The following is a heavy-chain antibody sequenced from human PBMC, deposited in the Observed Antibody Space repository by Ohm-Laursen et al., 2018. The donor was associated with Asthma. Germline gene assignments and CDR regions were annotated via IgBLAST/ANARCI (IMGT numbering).Heavy chain of an antibody. J-gene: IGHJ6*02. Sequence: GSSVKVSCNASGYTFTGYYMHWVRQAPGQGLEWMGRINPNSGGTNYAQKFQGRVTMTRDTSISTAYMELSRLRSDDTAVYYCAREILGYCSSTSCYADYYYYGMDVWGQGTTVTVSS. CDR2: INPNSGGT. CDR3: AREILGYCSSTSCYADYYYYGMDV. D-gene: IGHD2-2*01. V-gene: IGHV1-2*06. CDR1: GYTFTGYY.